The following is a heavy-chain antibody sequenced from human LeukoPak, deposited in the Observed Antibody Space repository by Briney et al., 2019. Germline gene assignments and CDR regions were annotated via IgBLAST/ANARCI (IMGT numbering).Heavy chain of an antibody. CDR2: INPNSVGT. Sequence: WASVKVSCKASGYTFTGYYMHWVRQAPGQGLEWMGWINPNSVGTNYAQKFQGRVTMTRDTSISTAYMELSRLRSDDTAVYYCARDLYLRYYFDSWGQGTLVTVSS. J-gene: IGHJ4*02. CDR1: GYTFTGYY. CDR3: ARDLYLRYYFDS. V-gene: IGHV1-2*02. D-gene: IGHD2-2*02.